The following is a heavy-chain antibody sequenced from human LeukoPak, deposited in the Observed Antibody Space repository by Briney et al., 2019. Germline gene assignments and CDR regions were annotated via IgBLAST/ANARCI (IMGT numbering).Heavy chain of an antibody. D-gene: IGHD6-13*01. Sequence: SETLSLTCAVYGGSFSGYYWSWIRQPPGKGLEWIGEINHSGNTNYNPSLKSRVTISVDTSKNQFSLKLSSVTAADTAVYYCARKGRSSWEHYYMDVWGKGTTVTVSS. CDR3: ARKGRSSWEHYYMDV. CDR1: GGSFSGYY. V-gene: IGHV4-34*01. CDR2: INHSGNT. J-gene: IGHJ6*03.